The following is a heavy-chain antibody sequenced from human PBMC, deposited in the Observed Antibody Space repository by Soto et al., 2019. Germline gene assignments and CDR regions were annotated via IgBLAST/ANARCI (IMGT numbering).Heavy chain of an antibody. V-gene: IGHV1-18*01. CDR2: ISAYNGNT. D-gene: IGHD2-15*01. CDR3: ARAGDCSGGSCHSWVMDY. CDR1: GYTFTSYG. J-gene: IGHJ4*02. Sequence: QVQLVQSGAEVKKPGASVKVSCKASGYTFTSYGISWVRQAPGQGLERMGWISAYNGNTNYAQKLQGRVTMTTDTSTSTANMELRSLRSDDTAVDYCARAGDCSGGSCHSWVMDYWGQGTLVTVSS.